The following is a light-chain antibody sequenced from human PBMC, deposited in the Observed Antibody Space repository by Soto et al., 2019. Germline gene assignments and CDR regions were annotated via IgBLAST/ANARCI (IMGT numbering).Light chain of an antibody. Sequence: SYELTQPLSVSVALGQTARLTCGGTNIGSKNVHWYQQKPGQAPALVIYRDSNRPSGIPERFSGSNSGNTATLTISRAQAGDEADYYCQVWDSSVVFGGGTKVTVL. J-gene: IGLJ2*01. CDR3: QVWDSSVV. CDR2: RDS. CDR1: NIGSKN. V-gene: IGLV3-9*01.